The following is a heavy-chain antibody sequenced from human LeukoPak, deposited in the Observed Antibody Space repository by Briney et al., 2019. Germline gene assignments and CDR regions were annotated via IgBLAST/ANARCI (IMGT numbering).Heavy chain of an antibody. CDR2: IKQDGSEK. CDR1: GFTFSSYW. J-gene: IGHJ4*02. Sequence: PGGSLRLSCAASGFTFSSYWMSWVRPAPGKGLEWVANIKQDGSEKYYVDSVKGRFTISRDNAKNSLYLQMNSLRAEDTAVYYCARRGSSSWYHYFDYWGQGTVVTVTA. D-gene: IGHD6-13*01. V-gene: IGHV3-7*01. CDR3: ARRGSSSWYHYFDY.